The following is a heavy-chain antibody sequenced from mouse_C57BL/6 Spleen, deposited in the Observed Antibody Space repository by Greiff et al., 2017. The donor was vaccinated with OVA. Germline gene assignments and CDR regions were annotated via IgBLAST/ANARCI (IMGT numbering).Heavy chain of an antibody. V-gene: IGHV1-15*01. CDR3: TTQLWLRQVDY. Sequence: VQLQQSGAELVRPGASVTLSCKASGYTFTDYEMHWVKQTPVHGLEWIGAIDPETGGTAYNQKFKGKAILTADKSSSTAYMELRSLTSEDSAVYYCTTQLWLRQVDYWGQGTTLTVSS. D-gene: IGHD2-2*01. CDR1: GYTFTDYE. CDR2: IDPETGGT. J-gene: IGHJ2*01.